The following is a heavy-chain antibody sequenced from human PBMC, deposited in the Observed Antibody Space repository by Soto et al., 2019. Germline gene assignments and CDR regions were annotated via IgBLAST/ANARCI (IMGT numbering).Heavy chain of an antibody. CDR3: AKPRSCTSGSCYPYYYYGMDV. Sequence: QLQLQESGPGLVKASETLSLTCTVSGDSFSLASDYWGWIRQPPGKGLEWLGSVFYSGTTFYNPSLKNRATTSVDTSKSQISLTLRALTAADTAVYVCAKPRSCTSGSCYPYYYYGMDVWGQGTTVTVAS. CDR2: VFYSGTT. V-gene: IGHV4-39*01. CDR1: GDSFSLASDY. J-gene: IGHJ6*02. D-gene: IGHD2-15*01.